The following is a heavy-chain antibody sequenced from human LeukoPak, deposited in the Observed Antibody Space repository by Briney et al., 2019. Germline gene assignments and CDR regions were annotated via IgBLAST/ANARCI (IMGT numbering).Heavy chain of an antibody. V-gene: IGHV4-59*11. J-gene: IGHJ4*02. CDR2: IHYTGIT. D-gene: IGHD5-18*01. Sequence: SETLSLTCTVSRGSFSSHYWTWIRQPPGKGLECLGYIHYTGITNYNPSLESRVTISLATSKNQFSLKLRSVTAADTAVCHCARAGGYTYGLDYWGQGTLVTVSS. CDR3: ARAGGYTYGLDY. CDR1: RGSFSSHY.